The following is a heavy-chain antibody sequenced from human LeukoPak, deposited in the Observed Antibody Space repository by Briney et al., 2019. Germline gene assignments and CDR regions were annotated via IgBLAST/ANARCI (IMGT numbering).Heavy chain of an antibody. CDR3: ARDHEYGDYGYFQY. CDR1: GFSFNRHS. CDR2: ISSGSTTI. Sequence: PGGSLRLSCAASGFSFNRHSMSWVRQAPGEGLEWVSFISSGSTTIYYAESVKGRFTISRGNAKNSLFLQMNSLRAEDTAVYYCARDHEYGDYGYFQYWGQGTLVTVSS. J-gene: IGHJ1*01. D-gene: IGHD4-17*01. V-gene: IGHV3-48*01.